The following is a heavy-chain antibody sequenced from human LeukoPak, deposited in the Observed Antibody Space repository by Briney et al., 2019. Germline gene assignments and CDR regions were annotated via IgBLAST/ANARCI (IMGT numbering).Heavy chain of an antibody. Sequence: GESLKISCKASGYIFTDYLIVWVRQMPGKGLEWMGTIYPGDSDTRYSPSFQGQVTISADKSIRAAYLQWNSLKASDTAMYYCARRAYCGGDCTRSGHYYYAMDVWGQGTTVTVSS. CDR2: IYPGDSDT. CDR1: GYIFTDYL. CDR3: ARRAYCGGDCTRSGHYYYAMDV. V-gene: IGHV5-51*01. J-gene: IGHJ6*02. D-gene: IGHD2-21*02.